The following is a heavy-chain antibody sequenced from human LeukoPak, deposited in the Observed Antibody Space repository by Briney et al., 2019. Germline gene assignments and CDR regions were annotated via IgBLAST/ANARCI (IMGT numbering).Heavy chain of an antibody. CDR3: VRDDWGPGDN. J-gene: IGHJ4*02. CDR2: IKEDGSVK. CDR1: GFTFSRHW. Sequence: GGSLRLSCAASGFTFSRHWMSWVRQAAGKGLEWVANIKEDGSVKYYVDSVKGRFTISRDNANNLLYLRMNSLRGEDTAVYYCVRDDWGPGDNWGQGTLVTVSS. V-gene: IGHV3-7*01. D-gene: IGHD2-21*01.